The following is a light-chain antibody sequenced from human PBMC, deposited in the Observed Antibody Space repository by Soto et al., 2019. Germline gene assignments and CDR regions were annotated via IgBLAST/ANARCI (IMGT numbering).Light chain of an antibody. CDR2: AAS. Sequence: DIQLTQSPSFLSASVGDRVTITCRASQGISSYLAWYQQKPGKAPKLLIYAASTLQSGVPSRFSGSGSGTEFTLTISSLQSVDVATYSCQQLNSYPPLTLGGGPKVEI. J-gene: IGKJ4*01. V-gene: IGKV1-9*01. CDR3: QQLNSYPPLT. CDR1: QGISSY.